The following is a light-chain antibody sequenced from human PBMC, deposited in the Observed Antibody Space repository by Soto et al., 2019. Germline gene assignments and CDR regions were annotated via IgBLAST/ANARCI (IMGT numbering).Light chain of an antibody. CDR3: MQALQTRWT. CDR1: QSLLHSNGYNY. V-gene: IGKV2-28*01. CDR2: LGS. J-gene: IGKJ1*01. Sequence: DIVMTQSPLSLPVTPGEPASISCRSSQSLLHSNGYNYLDWYLQKPGQSPQLLIYLGSNRASGVHDRFSGSGSGTDFTLKISRVEAEDVGGYYCMQALQTRWTFGQGTKVEIK.